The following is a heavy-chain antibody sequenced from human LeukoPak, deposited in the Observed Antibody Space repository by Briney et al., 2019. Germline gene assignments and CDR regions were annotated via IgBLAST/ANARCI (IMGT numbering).Heavy chain of an antibody. CDR3: AKDLRAARPADQFDY. J-gene: IGHJ4*02. CDR1: GFTFSSYG. V-gene: IGHV3-33*06. Sequence: GGSLRLSCAASGFTFSSYGMHWVRQAPGKGLEWVAVIWYDGSNKYYADSVKGGFTISRDNSKNTLYLQMNSLRAEDTAVYYCAKDLRAARPADQFDYWGQGTLVTVSS. D-gene: IGHD6-6*01. CDR2: IWYDGSNK.